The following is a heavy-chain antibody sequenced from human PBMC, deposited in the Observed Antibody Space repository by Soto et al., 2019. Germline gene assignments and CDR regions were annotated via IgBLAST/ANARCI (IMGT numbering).Heavy chain of an antibody. CDR1: GFTFSSYA. D-gene: IGHD4-17*01. V-gene: IGHV3-64D*06. CDR2: ISTDGSRT. Sequence: GGSLRLSCSASGFTFSSYAMDLVRQAPGQGLECLSAISTDGSRTFYADSVKGRFTISRDNSKNTLYLQMSSLRAEDTAVYYCVKDSFRAGVITVTLLSYWGQGTLVTVSS. J-gene: IGHJ4*02. CDR3: VKDSFRAGVITVTLLSY.